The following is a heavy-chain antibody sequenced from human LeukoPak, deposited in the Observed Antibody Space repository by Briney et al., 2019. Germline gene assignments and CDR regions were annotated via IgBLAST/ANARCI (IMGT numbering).Heavy chain of an antibody. Sequence: ASVKVSCKASGYTFTSYGISWVRQAPGQGLEWMGWISAYNGNTNYAQKLQGRVTMTTDTSTSTAHMELRSLRSDDTAVYYCARDAASYCSGGSCQPRGHYYYYGMDVWGQGTTVTVSS. CDR3: ARDAASYCSGGSCQPRGHYYYYGMDV. V-gene: IGHV1-18*01. J-gene: IGHJ6*02. CDR1: GYTFTSYG. D-gene: IGHD2-15*01. CDR2: ISAYNGNT.